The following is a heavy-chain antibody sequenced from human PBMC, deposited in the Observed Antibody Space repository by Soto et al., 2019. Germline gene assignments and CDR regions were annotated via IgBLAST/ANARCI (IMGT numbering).Heavy chain of an antibody. V-gene: IGHV1-69*13. D-gene: IGHD1-1*01. J-gene: IGHJ6*02. CDR3: ARDRAPRGYTYYYYGMDV. CDR2: IIPIFGTA. Sequence: ASVKVSCKASGGTFSSYAISWVRQAPGQGLEWMGGIIPIFGTANYAQKFQGRVTITADESTSTAYMELSSLRSEDTAVYYCARDRAPRGYTYYYYGMDVWGQGTTVTVSS. CDR1: GGTFSSYA.